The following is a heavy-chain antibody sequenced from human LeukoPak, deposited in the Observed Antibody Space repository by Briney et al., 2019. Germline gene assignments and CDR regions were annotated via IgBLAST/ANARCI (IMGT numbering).Heavy chain of an antibody. CDR1: GFTFSSYA. J-gene: IGHJ4*02. CDR3: AKGYNCGSGCQKVYEK. V-gene: IGHV3-23*01. CDR2: IGGSGDTT. Sequence: PGGSLRLSCEASGFTFSSYAMSWVRQPPGKGLEWVVSIGGSGDTTPYADSVKGPFTISRDNSKNTLYLKMNSLRAEDTAVYYCAKGYNCGSGCQKVYEKWGQGTLVTVSS. D-gene: IGHD2-21*02.